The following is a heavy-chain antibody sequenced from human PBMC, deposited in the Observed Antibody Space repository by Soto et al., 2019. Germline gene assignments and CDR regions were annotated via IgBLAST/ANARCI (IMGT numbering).Heavy chain of an antibody. V-gene: IGHV3-23*01. J-gene: IGHJ5*02. CDR2: IDGSGGAT. D-gene: IGHD3-10*01. CDR1: GFTFSSYA. CDR3: AKNSGWFNT. Sequence: PGGSLRLSCAASGFTFSSYAMSWVRQAPGKGLEWVSAIDGSGGATHYADSVKGRFTISRDNSKNTVFLQMSSLRADDTAVYYCAKNSGWFNTWGQGTLVTVSS.